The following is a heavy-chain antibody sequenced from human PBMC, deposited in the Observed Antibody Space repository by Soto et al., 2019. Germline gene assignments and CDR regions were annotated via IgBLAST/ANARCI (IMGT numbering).Heavy chain of an antibody. CDR3: ARDKKGGITMVRGVIMENWFDP. D-gene: IGHD3-10*01. J-gene: IGHJ5*02. CDR2: IIPIFGTA. Sequence: SVKVSCKASGGTFSSYAISWVRQAPGQGLEWMGGIIPIFGTANYAQKFQGRVTITADESTSTAYMELSSLRSEDTAVYYCARDKKGGITMVRGVIMENWFDPWGQGNLVTVSS. V-gene: IGHV1-69*13. CDR1: GGTFSSYA.